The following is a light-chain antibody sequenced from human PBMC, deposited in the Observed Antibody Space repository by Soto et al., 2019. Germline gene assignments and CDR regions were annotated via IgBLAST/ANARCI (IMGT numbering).Light chain of an antibody. V-gene: IGKV1-5*03. J-gene: IGKJ2*01. CDR2: KAS. CDR1: QSISSW. Sequence: DIQMTQSPSTLSASVGDRVTITCRASQSISSWLAWYQQKPGKAPNLLIYKASSLESGVPSRFSGSGSGTEFTLTISSLQPDDFATYYCQQYNSYPYTFGQGTKVEIQ. CDR3: QQYNSYPYT.